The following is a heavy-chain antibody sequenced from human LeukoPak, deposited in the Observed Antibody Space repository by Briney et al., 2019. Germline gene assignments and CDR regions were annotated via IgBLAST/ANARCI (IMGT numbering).Heavy chain of an antibody. Sequence: GASVKVSCKASGYTFTGYYMHWVRQAPGQGLEWMGWINPNSGGTNYAQKFQGRVTMTRDTSISTAYMELSRLRSDDTAVYYCARVIQWEPNSGGFDPWGQGTLVTVSS. V-gene: IGHV1-2*02. J-gene: IGHJ5*02. CDR3: ARVIQWEPNSGGFDP. D-gene: IGHD1-26*01. CDR2: INPNSGGT. CDR1: GYTFTGYY.